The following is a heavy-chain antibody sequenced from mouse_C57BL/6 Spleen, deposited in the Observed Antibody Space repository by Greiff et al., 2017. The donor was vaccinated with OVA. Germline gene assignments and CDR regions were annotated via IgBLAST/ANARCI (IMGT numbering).Heavy chain of an antibody. CDR1: GYTFTSYW. Sequence: QVQLQQPGAELVRPGSSVKLSCKASGYTFTSYWMHWVKQRPIQGLEWIGNIDPSDSETHYNQKFKDKATLTVDKSSSTAYMQLSSLTSEDSAVYYCARRDGYHLDYWGQGTTLTVSS. J-gene: IGHJ2*01. V-gene: IGHV1-52*01. CDR3: ARRDGYHLDY. CDR2: IDPSDSET. D-gene: IGHD2-3*01.